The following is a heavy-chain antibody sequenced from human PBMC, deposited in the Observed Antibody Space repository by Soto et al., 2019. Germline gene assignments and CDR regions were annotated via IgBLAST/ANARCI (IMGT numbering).Heavy chain of an antibody. CDR1: GFTFSNAW. D-gene: IGHD6-19*01. V-gene: IGHV3-15*01. Sequence: GGSLSLSCAASGFTFSNAWLSWFRRPPGRGLEGVGRVKSKTDGGTTDYAAPVKGRFTISRDDSKNTLYLKMNSLKTEDTAMYYCTTDPGSSGCYGFDYWGQGTLVTVSS. J-gene: IGHJ4*02. CDR3: TTDPGSSGCYGFDY. CDR2: VKSKTDGGTT.